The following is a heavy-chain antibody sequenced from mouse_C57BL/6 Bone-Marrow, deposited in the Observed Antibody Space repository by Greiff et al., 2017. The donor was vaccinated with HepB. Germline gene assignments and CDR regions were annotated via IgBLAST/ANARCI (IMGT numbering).Heavy chain of an antibody. CDR3: AMVVTTTPYYYAMDY. CDR2: INPNNGGT. CDR1: GYTFTDYN. V-gene: IGHV1-18*01. Sequence: EVQLQQSGPELVKPGASVKIPCKASGYTFTDYNMDWVKQSHGKSLEWIGDINPNNGGTIYNQKFKGKATLTVDKSSSTAYMELRSLTSEDTAVYYCAMVVTTTPYYYAMDYWGQGTSVTVSS. D-gene: IGHD2-2*01. J-gene: IGHJ4*01.